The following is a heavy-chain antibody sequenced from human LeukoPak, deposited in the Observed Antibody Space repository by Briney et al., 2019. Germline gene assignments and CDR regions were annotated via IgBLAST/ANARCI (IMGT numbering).Heavy chain of an antibody. Sequence: GGSLRLSCAASGFTFSSYAMSWVRQAPGKGLEWVSAISGSGGSTYYADSVKGRFTISRDNTKNTLYLQMNSLRAEDTAVYYCARESNYGSGSYYRGTDYWGQGTLVTVSS. J-gene: IGHJ4*02. V-gene: IGHV3-23*01. D-gene: IGHD3-10*01. CDR3: ARESNYGSGSYYRGTDY. CDR2: ISGSGGST. CDR1: GFTFSSYA.